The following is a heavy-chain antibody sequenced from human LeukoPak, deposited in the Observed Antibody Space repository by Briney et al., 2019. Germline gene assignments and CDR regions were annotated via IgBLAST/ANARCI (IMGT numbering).Heavy chain of an antibody. CDR1: GGSISTYY. Sequence: SETLSLTCTVSGGSISTYYWSWIRQRPGKRLEWIGYIDYSGSTNYNPPLKSRVTMSVDMSKNQFSLKLTSVTAADTAVYYCARVGSWCFDPWGQGTLVTVSS. CDR3: ARVGSWCFDP. CDR2: IDYSGST. V-gene: IGHV4-59*01. J-gene: IGHJ5*02. D-gene: IGHD6-13*01.